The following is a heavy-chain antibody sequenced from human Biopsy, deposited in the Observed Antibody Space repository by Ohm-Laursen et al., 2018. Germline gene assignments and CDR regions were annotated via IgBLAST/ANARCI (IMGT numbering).Heavy chain of an antibody. Sequence: SLRLSCAASGVTLSGYGMNWVRQAPGKGLEWVSSISASSSYIYYADSVKGRFTVSRDNTKNTLYLQMNSLRAADTAIYFCATELLPPGVGGPWLDHWGQGTLVTVSS. D-gene: IGHD3-10*01. V-gene: IGHV3-21*06. CDR3: ATELLPPGVGGPWLDH. CDR2: ISASSSYI. CDR1: GVTLSGYG. J-gene: IGHJ5*02.